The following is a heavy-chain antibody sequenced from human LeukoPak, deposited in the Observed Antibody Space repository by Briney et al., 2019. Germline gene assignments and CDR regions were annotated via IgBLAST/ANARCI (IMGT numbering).Heavy chain of an antibody. J-gene: IGHJ3*02. D-gene: IGHD3-9*01. V-gene: IGHV3-23*01. CDR2: ISGSGGST. Sequence: GGSLRLSCAASGFTFSSYGMSWVRQAPGKGLEWVSAISGSGGSTYYADSVKGRFTISRDNSKNTLYLQMNSLRAEDTAVYYCAKDYDYDILTGYYRRMDDAFDIWGQGTMVTVSS. CDR3: AKDYDYDILTGYYRRMDDAFDI. CDR1: GFTFSSYG.